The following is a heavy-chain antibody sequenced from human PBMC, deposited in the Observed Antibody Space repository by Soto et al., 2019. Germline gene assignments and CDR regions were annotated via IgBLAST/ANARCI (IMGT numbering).Heavy chain of an antibody. V-gene: IGHV3-30*18. CDR2: ISYDGSNK. CDR1: GFTFSSYG. Sequence: GGSLRLSCAASGFTFSSYGMHWVRQAPGKGLEWVAVISYDGSNKYYADSVKGRFTISRDNSKNTLYLQMNSLRAEDTAVYYCAKDHLYGDYLDYWGQGTLVTVSS. CDR3: AKDHLYGDYLDY. D-gene: IGHD4-17*01. J-gene: IGHJ4*02.